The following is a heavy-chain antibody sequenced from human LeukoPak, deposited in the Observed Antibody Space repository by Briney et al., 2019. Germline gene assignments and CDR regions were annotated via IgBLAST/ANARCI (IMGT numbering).Heavy chain of an antibody. J-gene: IGHJ4*02. Sequence: PGRSLRLSCAASGFTFDDYAMHWVRQAPGKGLEGVSGISWNSGSIGYADSVKGRFTISRDNAKNSLYLQMNSLRAEDTALYYCAKATTELCCSSTSCYSRKSAYYYFDYWGQGTLVTVSS. D-gene: IGHD2-2*01. CDR1: GFTFDDYA. V-gene: IGHV3-9*01. CDR2: ISWNSGSI. CDR3: AKATTELCCSSTSCYSRKSAYYYFDY.